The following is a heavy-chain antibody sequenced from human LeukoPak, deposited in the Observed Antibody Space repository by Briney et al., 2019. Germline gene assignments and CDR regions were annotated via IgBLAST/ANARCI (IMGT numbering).Heavy chain of an antibody. J-gene: IGHJ4*02. Sequence: ASVKVSCKASGYTFTSYGISWVRQAPGQRLEWMGWISAGSGNTKYSQNFQGRVTFISNTSATTAFMELSSLRSEDAAVYYCARDSGSGNNDYWGQGTLVTVSS. CDR3: ARDSGSGNNDY. CDR2: ISAGSGNT. D-gene: IGHD1-26*01. CDR1: GYTFTSYG. V-gene: IGHV1-3*01.